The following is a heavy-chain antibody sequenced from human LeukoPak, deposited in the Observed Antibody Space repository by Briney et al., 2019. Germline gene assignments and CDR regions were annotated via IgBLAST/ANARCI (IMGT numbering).Heavy chain of an antibody. Sequence: PSETLSLTCTVSGGSISSYYWSWIRQPAGKGLEWIGRIYTSGSTNYNPSLKSRVTMSVDTSKNQFSLKLSSVTAADTAVYYCARAAVYDFWSGYSVGPFDYRGQGTLVTVSS. D-gene: IGHD3-3*01. J-gene: IGHJ4*02. V-gene: IGHV4-4*07. CDR1: GGSISSYY. CDR3: ARAAVYDFWSGYSVGPFDY. CDR2: IYTSGST.